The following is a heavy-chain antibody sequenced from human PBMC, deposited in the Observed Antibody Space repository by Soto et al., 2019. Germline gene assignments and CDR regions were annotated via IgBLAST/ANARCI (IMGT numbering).Heavy chain of an antibody. Sequence: QVQLVQSGAEVKKPGASVKVSCKPSGYTFTSYAMHGVRQAPGQRLEWRGWINAGNGNTKDSQKFQGRVTITRDTSASTAYMELSSLRSEETAVYYCARGYGGPIGWFDPWGQGTLVTVSS. CDR1: GYTFTSYA. CDR2: INAGNGNT. V-gene: IGHV1-3*01. D-gene: IGHD3-16*01. CDR3: ARGYGGPIGWFDP. J-gene: IGHJ5*02.